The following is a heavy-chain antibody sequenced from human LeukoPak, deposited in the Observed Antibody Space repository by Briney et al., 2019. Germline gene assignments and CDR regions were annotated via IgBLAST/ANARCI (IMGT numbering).Heavy chain of an antibody. CDR3: ARDTEWELRSGPLDY. CDR2: ISSSSSYI. Sequence: GGSLRLPCAASGFTFSSYSMNWVRQAPGKGLEWVSSISSSSSYIYYADSVKGRFTISRDNAKNSLYLQMNSLRAEDTAVYYCARDTEWELRSGPLDYWGQGTLVTVSS. V-gene: IGHV3-21*01. D-gene: IGHD1-26*01. CDR1: GFTFSSYS. J-gene: IGHJ4*02.